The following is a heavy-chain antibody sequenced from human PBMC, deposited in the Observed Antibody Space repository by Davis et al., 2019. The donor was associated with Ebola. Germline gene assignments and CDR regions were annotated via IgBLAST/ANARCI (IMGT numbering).Heavy chain of an antibody. CDR1: GYIFTSYA. CDR2: INAGNGDT. J-gene: IGHJ4*02. CDR3: ATSSDSSGHYDY. Sequence: AASVKVSCKASGYIFTSYAMHWVRQAPGQRLEWMGWINAGNGDTKYSQKFQGRVTMTEDTSTDTAYMELSSLRSEDTAVYYCATSSDSSGHYDYWGQGTLVTVSS. V-gene: IGHV1-3*01. D-gene: IGHD3-22*01.